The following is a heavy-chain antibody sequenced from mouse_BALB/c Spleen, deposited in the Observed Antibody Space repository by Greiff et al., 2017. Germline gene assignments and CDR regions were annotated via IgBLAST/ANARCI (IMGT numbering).Heavy chain of an antibody. CDR3: ARGGDYYGYGFAY. D-gene: IGHD1-2*01. CDR1: GFTFSDYY. V-gene: IGHV5-4*02. CDR2: ISDGGSYT. J-gene: IGHJ3*01. Sequence: EVHLVESGGGLVKPGGSLKLSCAASGFTFSDYYMYWVRQTPEKRLEWVATISDGGSYTYYPDSVKGRFTISRDNAKNNLYLQMSSLKSEDTAMYYCARGGDYYGYGFAYWGQGTLVTVSA.